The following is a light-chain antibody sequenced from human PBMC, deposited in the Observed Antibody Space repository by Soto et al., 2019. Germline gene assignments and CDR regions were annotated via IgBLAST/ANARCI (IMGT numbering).Light chain of an antibody. V-gene: IGKV3-15*01. CDR2: VAS. CDR3: HQYNKWPPYT. CDR1: QSVSSN. Sequence: EIVMTQSPATLSVSPGERATLSCRASQSVSSNLAWYQQKPGQAPRLLIYVASTRATGIPARFSGSGSGTEFTLTISILQSEDFAVYYCHQYNKWPPYTFGQGTKLEIK. J-gene: IGKJ2*01.